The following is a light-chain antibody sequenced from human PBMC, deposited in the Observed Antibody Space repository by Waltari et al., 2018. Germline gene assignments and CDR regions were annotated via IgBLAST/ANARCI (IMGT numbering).Light chain of an antibody. CDR2: TAS. V-gene: IGKV1-39*01. Sequence: DIQLTQSPSSLSASVGDRVTITCRASQNIRNDLNGYQHKPGKAPKLLIYTASTLQTGVPSRFSAIGSGSDFTLTINDLQPDDFATYYCQQTYRAPLIFGGGTKVEIE. CDR1: QNIRND. CDR3: QQTYRAPLI. J-gene: IGKJ4*01.